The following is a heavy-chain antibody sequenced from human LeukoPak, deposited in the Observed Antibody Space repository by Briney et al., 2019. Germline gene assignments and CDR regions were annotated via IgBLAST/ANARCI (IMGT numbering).Heavy chain of an antibody. CDR1: GGTFKNYA. CDR3: ARAYQRLGELSLPDY. J-gene: IGHJ4*02. Sequence: GASVKVSYKASGGTFKNYAISWVRQAPGQGLEWMGWIRPSTGNPTYAQGFTGRFVFSLDTSVSTTYLQISSLKAEDTAVYYCARAYQRLGELSLPDYWGQGTLVTVSP. D-gene: IGHD3-16*02. CDR2: IRPSTGNP. V-gene: IGHV7-4-1*02.